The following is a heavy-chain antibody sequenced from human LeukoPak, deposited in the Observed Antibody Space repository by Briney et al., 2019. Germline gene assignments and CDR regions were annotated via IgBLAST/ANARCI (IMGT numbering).Heavy chain of an antibody. CDR1: GGSMSSSSYY. Sequence: SETLSLTCTVSGGSMSSSSYYWGWIRQTPGKGLEWIGSIYYSGSTYYNPSLKSRVTISVDTSKNQFSLKLSSVTAADTAVYYCARLRGLWFGELLVEYWGQGTLVTVSS. CDR2: IYYSGST. J-gene: IGHJ4*02. CDR3: ARLRGLWFGELLVEY. V-gene: IGHV4-39*01. D-gene: IGHD3-10*01.